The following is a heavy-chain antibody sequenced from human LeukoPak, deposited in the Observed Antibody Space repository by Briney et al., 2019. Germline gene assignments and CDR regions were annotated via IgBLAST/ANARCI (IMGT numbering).Heavy chain of an antibody. Sequence: SETLSLTCAVSGGSISSSGYSWSWIRQPPGKGLEWIGYIYHSGSAYYNPSLKSRVTMSVDRSKNQFSLNLSSVTAADTAVYYCARSTPMTYYFDYWGQGTLVTVSP. CDR2: IYHSGSA. J-gene: IGHJ4*02. D-gene: IGHD2-2*01. V-gene: IGHV4-30-2*01. CDR3: ARSTPMTYYFDY. CDR1: GGSISSSGYS.